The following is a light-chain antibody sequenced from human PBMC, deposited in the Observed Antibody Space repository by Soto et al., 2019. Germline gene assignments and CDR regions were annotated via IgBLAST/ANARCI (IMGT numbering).Light chain of an antibody. CDR1: QTISGY. CDR3: QQYNNYFWA. Sequence: DIQMTQPPSSLSSSVGDRVTITCRASQTISGYLNWYQQKPGKAPKLLIRKASSLESGVPSRFSGSGSGTEFTLTISSLQPADLATYYCQQYNNYFWAFGQGTKVDI. CDR2: KAS. J-gene: IGKJ1*01. V-gene: IGKV1-5*03.